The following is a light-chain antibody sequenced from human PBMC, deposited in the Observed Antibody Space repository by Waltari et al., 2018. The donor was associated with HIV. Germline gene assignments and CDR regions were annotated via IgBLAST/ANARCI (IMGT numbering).Light chain of an antibody. J-gene: IGKJ3*01. CDR1: QSLLHNNGNNY. Sequence: EIVLTQSPLYLPVAPGESASISCRASQSLLHNNGNNYLDWYVQKPGQSPQLLIYLASHRTSGVPERFSGSGSGTNFTMKITRVEAEDVGTYYCLQSLHTPRFSFGPGTKVDI. CDR3: LQSLHTPRFS. CDR2: LAS. V-gene: IGKV2-28*01.